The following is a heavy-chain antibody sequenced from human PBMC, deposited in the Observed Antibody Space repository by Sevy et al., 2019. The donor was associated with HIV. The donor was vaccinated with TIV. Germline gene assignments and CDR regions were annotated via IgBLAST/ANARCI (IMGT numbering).Heavy chain of an antibody. CDR1: GYTFTSYY. D-gene: IGHD6-6*01. CDR2: INPSGGST. J-gene: IGHJ5*02. CDR3: AREGSSATKNNWFDP. V-gene: IGHV1-46*03. Sequence: ASVKVSCKASGYTFTSYYMHWVRQAPGQGLEWMGIINPSGGSTCYAQKFQGRVTMTRDTSTSTVYMELSSLRSEDTAVYYCAREGSSATKNNWFDPWGQGTLVTVSS.